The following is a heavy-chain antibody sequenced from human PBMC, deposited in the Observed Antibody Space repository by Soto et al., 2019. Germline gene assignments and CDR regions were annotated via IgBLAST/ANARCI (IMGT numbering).Heavy chain of an antibody. V-gene: IGHV4-34*01. D-gene: IGHD3-3*01. J-gene: IGHJ4*02. CDR2: INHSGST. Sequence: SETLSLTCAVYGGSFSGYYWSWIRQPPGKGLEWIGEINHSGSTNYNPSLKSRVTISVDTSKNQFSLKLSSVTAADTAVYYCAREGDFWSGYWYWGQGTLVTVSS. CDR3: AREGDFWSGYWY. CDR1: GGSFSGYY.